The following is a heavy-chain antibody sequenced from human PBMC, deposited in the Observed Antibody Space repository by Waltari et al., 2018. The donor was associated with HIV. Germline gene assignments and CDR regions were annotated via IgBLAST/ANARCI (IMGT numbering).Heavy chain of an antibody. CDR3: ARSYSGSYPFPGFDY. Sequence: QVQLVQSGAEVKKPGSSVKVSCKASGGTFRRYAHSWVGRAPGQGLEWMGGIIPIFGTANYAQKFQGRVTITADESTSTAYMELSSLRSEDTAVYYCARSYSGSYPFPGFDYWGQGTLVTVSS. V-gene: IGHV1-69*12. D-gene: IGHD1-26*01. J-gene: IGHJ4*02. CDR1: GGTFRRYA. CDR2: IIPIFGTA.